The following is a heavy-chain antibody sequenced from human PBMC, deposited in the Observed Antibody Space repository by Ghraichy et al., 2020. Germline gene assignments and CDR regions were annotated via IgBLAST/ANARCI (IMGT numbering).Heavy chain of an antibody. CDR3: ARHAWPLYDSSGYPLTTIRGFWFDP. J-gene: IGHJ5*02. CDR2: IYYSGST. CDR1: GGSISSSSYY. Sequence: SETLSLTCTVSGGSISSSSYYWGWIRQPPGKGLEWIGSIYYSGSTYYNPSLKSRVTISVDTSKNQFSLKLSSVTAADTAVYYCARHAWPLYDSSGYPLTTIRGFWFDPWGQGTLVTVSS. D-gene: IGHD3-22*01. V-gene: IGHV4-39*07.